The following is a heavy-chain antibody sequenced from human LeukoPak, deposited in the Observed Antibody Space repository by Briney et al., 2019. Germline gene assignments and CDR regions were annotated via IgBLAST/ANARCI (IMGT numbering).Heavy chain of an antibody. CDR3: ARPRYYDFWSALGD. Sequence: ASVKVSCKASGYTFTGYYMHWVRQAPGQGLGWMGWINPNSGGTNYAQKFQGRVTMTRDTSISTAYMELSRLRSDDTAVYSCARPRYYDFWSALGDWGQGTLVTVSS. CDR1: GYTFTGYY. V-gene: IGHV1-2*02. CDR2: INPNSGGT. J-gene: IGHJ4*02. D-gene: IGHD3-3*01.